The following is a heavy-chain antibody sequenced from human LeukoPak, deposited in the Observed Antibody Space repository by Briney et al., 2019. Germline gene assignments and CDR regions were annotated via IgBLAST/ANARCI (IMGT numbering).Heavy chain of an antibody. Sequence: PGGSLRLSCAASGFTFSSYSMNWVRQAPGKGLEWVSYISSSTRTIYYADSVKGRFTISRDNAKNSLYLQMNSLRVEDTAVYYCASLYGEVLDYWGQGTLVTVSS. J-gene: IGHJ4*02. CDR2: ISSSTRTI. CDR1: GFTFSSYS. D-gene: IGHD4-17*01. CDR3: ASLYGEVLDY. V-gene: IGHV3-48*01.